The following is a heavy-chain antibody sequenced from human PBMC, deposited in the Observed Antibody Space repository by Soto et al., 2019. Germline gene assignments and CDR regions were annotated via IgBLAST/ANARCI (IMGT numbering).Heavy chain of an antibody. V-gene: IGHV1-18*04. D-gene: IGHD3-3*01. J-gene: IGHJ4*02. CDR3: ARDEERFLEWLLPRIDY. Sequence: GASVKVSCKASGYTFTSYGISWVRQAPGQGLEWMGWISAYNGNTNYAQKLQGRVTMTTDTSTSTAYMELRSLRSDDTAVYYCARDEERFLEWLLPRIDYWGQGTLVTVSS. CDR2: ISAYNGNT. CDR1: GYTFTSYG.